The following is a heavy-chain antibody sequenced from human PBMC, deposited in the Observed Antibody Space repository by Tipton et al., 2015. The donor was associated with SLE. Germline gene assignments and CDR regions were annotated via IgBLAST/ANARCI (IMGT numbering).Heavy chain of an antibody. CDR1: GGSISSGNYY. V-gene: IGHV4-61*02. J-gene: IGHJ6*03. CDR3: ARGRRRDYYYYYYMDV. Sequence: TLSLTCTVSGGSISSGNYYWSWIRQPAGKGLEWIGRIYTSGSTNYNPSLKSRVTISVDTSKNQFSLKLSSVTAADTAVYYCARGRRRDYYYYYYMDVWGKGTTVTVSS. CDR2: IYTSGST.